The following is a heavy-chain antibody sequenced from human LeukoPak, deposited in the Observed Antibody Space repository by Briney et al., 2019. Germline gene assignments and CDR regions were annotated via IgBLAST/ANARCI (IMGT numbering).Heavy chain of an antibody. V-gene: IGHV4-61*09. J-gene: IGHJ4*02. CDR3: ARANYYDSTGCYHDH. D-gene: IGHD3-22*01. Sequence: SETLSLTCSVSRGSITGDPHYWTWIRQPAGKGLEWIGHVSANGRTTYNPSLKSRVTISVDTSKKKLFLRLDDVTAADTPVYYCARANYYDSTGCYHDHWGEGTLVSV. CDR1: RGSITGDPHY. CDR2: VSANGRT.